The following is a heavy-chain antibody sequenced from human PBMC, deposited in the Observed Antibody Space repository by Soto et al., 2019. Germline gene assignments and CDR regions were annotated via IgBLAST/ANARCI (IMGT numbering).Heavy chain of an antibody. CDR2: ISSSSSTI. Sequence: PGGSLRLSCAASGFTFSSYGMHWVRQAPGKGLEWVSYISSSSSTIYYADSVKGRFTISRDNAKNSLYLQMNSLRDEDTAVYYCARDMKWLSPVAGGDYWGQGTLVTVSS. CDR3: ARDMKWLSPVAGGDY. J-gene: IGHJ4*02. V-gene: IGHV3-48*02. D-gene: IGHD3-22*01. CDR1: GFTFSSYG.